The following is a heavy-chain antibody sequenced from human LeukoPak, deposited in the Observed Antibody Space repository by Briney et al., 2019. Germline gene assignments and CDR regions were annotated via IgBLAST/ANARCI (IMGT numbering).Heavy chain of an antibody. D-gene: IGHD2/OR15-2a*01. J-gene: IGHJ4*02. CDR1: GFTFSSYE. Sequence: PGGSLRLSCAASGFTFSSYEMNWVRQAPGKGLEWVSAIDSRGVGTYYADSVKGRFTISRDDSKSTVYLQMNSLRAEDTATYFCARDNFVREVLIAYFDYWGRGTLVTVSS. V-gene: IGHV3-23*01. CDR3: ARDNFVREVLIAYFDY. CDR2: IDSRGVGT.